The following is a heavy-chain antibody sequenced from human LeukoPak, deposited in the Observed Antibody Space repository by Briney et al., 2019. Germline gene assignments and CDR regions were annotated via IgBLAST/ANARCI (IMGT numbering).Heavy chain of an antibody. CDR2: IYYSGST. CDR1: GGSISSYY. J-gene: IGHJ4*02. V-gene: IGHV4-59*01. CDR3: ARGVVAAPQTFDY. Sequence: ETLSLTCTVSGGSISSYYWSWIRQPPGKGLEWIGYIYYSGSTNYNPSLKSRVTISVDTSKNQFSLKLSSVTAADTAVYYCARGVVAAPQTFDYWGQGTLVTVSS. D-gene: IGHD2-15*01.